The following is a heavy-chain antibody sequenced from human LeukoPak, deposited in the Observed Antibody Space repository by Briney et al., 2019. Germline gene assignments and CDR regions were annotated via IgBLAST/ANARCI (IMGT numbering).Heavy chain of an antibody. V-gene: IGHV3-9*01. D-gene: IGHD3-16*02. CDR3: AKDKARDYVWGSYLTL. Sequence: GGSLRLSCAASGFTFDDYAMHWVRQAPGKGLEWVSGISWNSGSIGYADSVKGRFTISRDNAKNSLYLQMNSLRAEDTALYYCAKDKARDYVWGSYLTLWGQGTLVTVSS. CDR1: GFTFDDYA. CDR2: ISWNSGSI. J-gene: IGHJ4*02.